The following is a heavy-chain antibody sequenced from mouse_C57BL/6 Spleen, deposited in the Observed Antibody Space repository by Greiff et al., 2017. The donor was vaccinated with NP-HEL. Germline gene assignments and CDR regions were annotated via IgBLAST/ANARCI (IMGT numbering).Heavy chain of an antibody. Sequence: QVQLQQPGAELVKPGASVKLSCKASGYTFTSYWMHWVKQRPGQGLEWIGMIHPNSGSTNYNEKFKSKATLTVDKSSSTAYMQLSSLTSEDSAVYYCARERFGITTVVAPDYWGQGTTLTVSS. CDR2: IHPNSGST. CDR3: ARERFGITTVVAPDY. D-gene: IGHD1-1*01. J-gene: IGHJ2*01. CDR1: GYTFTSYW. V-gene: IGHV1-64*01.